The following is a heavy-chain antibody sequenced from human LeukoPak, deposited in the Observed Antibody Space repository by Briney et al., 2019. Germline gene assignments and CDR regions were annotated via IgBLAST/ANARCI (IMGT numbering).Heavy chain of an antibody. V-gene: IGHV3-23*01. J-gene: IGHJ4*02. CDR2: ISGSGGST. CDR1: GCTFSSYA. Sequence: GGSLRLSCAASGCTFSSYAMSWVRQAPGKGLEWVSAISGSGGSTYYADSVKGRFTISRDNSKNTLYLQMNSLRAEDTAVYYCANRIAATGVVYWGQGTLVTVSS. CDR3: ANRIAATGVVY. D-gene: IGHD6-13*01.